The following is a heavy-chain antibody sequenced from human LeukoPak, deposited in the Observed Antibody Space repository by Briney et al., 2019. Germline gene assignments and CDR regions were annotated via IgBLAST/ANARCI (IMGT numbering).Heavy chain of an antibody. Sequence: PGGSLRLSCAASGVTVSSNEMSWVRQAPGKGLEWVSSISGGSTYYADSRKGRFTISRDNSKNTLHLQMNSLRAEDTAVYYCAKDYEPLVGVHRWGDWFDPWGQGTLVTVSS. D-gene: IGHD1-26*01. CDR3: AKDYEPLVGVHRWGDWFDP. CDR1: GVTVSSNE. V-gene: IGHV3-38-3*01. CDR2: ISGGST. J-gene: IGHJ5*02.